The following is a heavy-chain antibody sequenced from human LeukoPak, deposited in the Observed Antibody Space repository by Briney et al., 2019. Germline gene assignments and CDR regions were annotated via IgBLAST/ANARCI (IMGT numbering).Heavy chain of an antibody. V-gene: IGHV1-2*02. J-gene: IGHJ3*02. CDR2: INPNSGGT. Sequence: GASVKVSCKASGYTFTGYYMHWVRQAPGQGLEWMGWINPNSGGTNYAQKFQGRVTMTRDTSTSTVYMELSSLRSEDTAVYYCARDQTEGGSGSYFDAFDIWGQGTMVTVSS. CDR3: ARDQTEGGSGSYFDAFDI. D-gene: IGHD3-10*01. CDR1: GYTFTGYY.